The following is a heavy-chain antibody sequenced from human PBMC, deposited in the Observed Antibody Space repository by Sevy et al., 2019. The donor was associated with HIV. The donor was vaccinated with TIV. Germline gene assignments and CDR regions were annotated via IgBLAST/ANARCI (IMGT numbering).Heavy chain of an antibody. CDR2: IRGSGGST. J-gene: IGHJ3*02. CDR3: AKDHTQWLVRLNAFDI. D-gene: IGHD6-19*01. CDR1: GFTFSSYA. V-gene: IGHV3-23*01. Sequence: GGSLRLSCAASGFTFSSYAMSWVRQAPGKGLEWVSAIRGSGGSTYYADSVKGRFTISRDNSKNTLYLQMNSLRAEDTAVYYCAKDHTQWLVRLNAFDIWGQGTMVTVSS.